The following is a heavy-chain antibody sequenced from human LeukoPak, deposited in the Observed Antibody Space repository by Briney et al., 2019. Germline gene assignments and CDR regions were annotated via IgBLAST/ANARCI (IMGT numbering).Heavy chain of an antibody. V-gene: IGHV3-7*01. CDR1: GFTFSSYW. D-gene: IGHD3-16*02. CDR3: ASLWGSYRPEFDY. J-gene: IGHJ4*02. CDR2: IKQDGSEK. Sequence: GGSLRLSCAASGFTFSSYWMSWVRQAPGKGLEGVANIKQDGSEKYYVDSVKGRFTISRDNAKNSLYLQMNSLRAEDTAVYYCASLWGSYRPEFDYWGQGTLVTVSS.